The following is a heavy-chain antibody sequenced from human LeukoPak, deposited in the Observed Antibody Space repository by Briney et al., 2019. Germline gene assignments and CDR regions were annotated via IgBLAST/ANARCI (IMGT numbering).Heavy chain of an antibody. CDR3: ARHGTSGIYRRPFDI. J-gene: IGHJ3*02. V-gene: IGHV4-59*08. CDR2: IQHIRST. D-gene: IGHD1-26*01. CDR1: GGSMSSYY. Sequence: NASETLSLTCTVSGGSMSSYYWRWIRQPPGKGRGWLGYIQHIRSTNYTPSLKSRVTISVDTSSNQFSLKLNSVTAADTAVYYCARHGTSGIYRRPFDIWGQGTMVTVSS.